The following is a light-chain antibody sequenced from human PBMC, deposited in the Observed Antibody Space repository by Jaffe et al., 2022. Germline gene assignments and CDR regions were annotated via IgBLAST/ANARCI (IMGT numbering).Light chain of an antibody. Sequence: QSALTQPASVSGSPGQSITISCTGTSSDVGSYNFVSWYQQYPGEAPKLIIFEVSHRPSGVSNRFSGSKSDNTASLTVSGLQAEDEADYYCSSYTSNNTLVFGGGTTLTVL. CDR3: SSYTSNNTLV. J-gene: IGLJ3*02. CDR2: EVS. V-gene: IGLV2-14*01. CDR1: SSDVGSYNF.